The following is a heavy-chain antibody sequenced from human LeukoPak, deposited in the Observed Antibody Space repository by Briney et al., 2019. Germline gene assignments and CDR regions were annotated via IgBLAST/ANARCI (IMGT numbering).Heavy chain of an antibody. CDR3: ARTSNYYDSSGYSPVWDY. CDR2: IFYSGSA. J-gene: IGHJ4*02. D-gene: IGHD3-22*01. Sequence: SETLSLTCTVSGGSISTSSYYWGWVRQPPGKGLEWIGNIFYSGSAYYSPSLKSRVTISVNMSKNQFSLKLSSVTAADTAVYYCARTSNYYDSSGYSPVWDYWGQGTLVTVSS. V-gene: IGHV4-39*07. CDR1: GGSISTSSYY.